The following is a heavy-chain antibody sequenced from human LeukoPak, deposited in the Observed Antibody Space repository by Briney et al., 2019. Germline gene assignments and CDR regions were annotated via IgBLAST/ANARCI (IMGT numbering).Heavy chain of an antibody. CDR3: ATDLILYPGIVELKSDY. D-gene: IGHD1-26*01. CDR2: ISSSSSYI. Sequence: PGGSLRLSCAASGFTFSSYSMNWVRQAPGKGLEWVSSISSSSSYIYYADSVKGRFTISRDNAKNSLYLQMNSLRAEDTAVYYCATDLILYPGIVELKSDYWGQGTLVTVSS. CDR1: GFTFSSYS. J-gene: IGHJ4*02. V-gene: IGHV3-21*01.